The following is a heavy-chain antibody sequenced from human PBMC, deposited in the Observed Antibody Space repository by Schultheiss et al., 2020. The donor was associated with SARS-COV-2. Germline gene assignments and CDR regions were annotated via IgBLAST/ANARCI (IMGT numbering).Heavy chain of an antibody. J-gene: IGHJ5*02. CDR1: GGSFSGYY. D-gene: IGHD6-13*01. CDR2: INHSGST. Sequence: SQTLSLTCAVYGGSFSGYYWSWIRQPPGKGLEWIGEINHSGSTNYNPSLKSRVTMSVDTSKNQFSLKLSSVTAADTAVYYCASAYSSSWPAGDWFDPWGQGTLVTVSS. V-gene: IGHV4-34*01. CDR3: ASAYSSSWPAGDWFDP.